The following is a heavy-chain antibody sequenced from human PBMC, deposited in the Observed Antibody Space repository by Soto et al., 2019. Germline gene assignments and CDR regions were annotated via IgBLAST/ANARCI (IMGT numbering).Heavy chain of an antibody. CDR2: IYYSGST. V-gene: IGHV4-39*07. J-gene: IGHJ4*02. D-gene: IGHD6-6*01. CDR3: ARGPRYLSIAARPPLDY. Sequence: SETLSLTCTVSGGSISSSSYYWGWIRQPPGKGLEWIGSIYYSGSTNYNPSLKSRVTISVDTSKNQFSLKLSSVTAADTAVYYCARGPRYLSIAARPPLDYWGQGTLVTVSS. CDR1: GGSISSSSYY.